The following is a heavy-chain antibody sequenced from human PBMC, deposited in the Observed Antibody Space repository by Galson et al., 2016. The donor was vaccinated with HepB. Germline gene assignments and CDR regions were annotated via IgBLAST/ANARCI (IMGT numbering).Heavy chain of an antibody. V-gene: IGHV3-15*07. CDR3: TTAGGSSWPPL. CDR1: GFTFSNGW. CDR2: IKRITEGGTT. D-gene: IGHD6-13*01. Sequence: SLRLSCAGSGFTFSNGWMNWVRQVPGKGLEWVGRIKRITEGGTTDYAAPVKGRFTISRDDAKNTVYLQMNGLKIEDAAVYYCTTAGGSSWPPLWGQGTLVTVSS. J-gene: IGHJ4*02.